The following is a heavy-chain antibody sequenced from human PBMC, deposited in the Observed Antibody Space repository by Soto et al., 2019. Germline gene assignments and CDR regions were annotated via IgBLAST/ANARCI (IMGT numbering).Heavy chain of an antibody. D-gene: IGHD6-6*01. J-gene: IGHJ4*02. CDR1: GFTFSSYG. V-gene: IGHV3-33*01. CDR3: ARDPTVRYSSSFDY. Sequence: GGSLRLSCAASGFTFSSYGMHWVRQAPGKGLEWVAVIWYDGSNKYFADSVKGRFTISRDNSKNTLYLQMNSLRAEDTAVYYCARDPTVRYSSSFDYWGQGTLVTVSS. CDR2: IWYDGSNK.